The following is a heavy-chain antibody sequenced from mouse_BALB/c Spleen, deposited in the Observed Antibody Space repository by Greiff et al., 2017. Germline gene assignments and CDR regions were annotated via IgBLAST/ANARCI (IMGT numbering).Heavy chain of an antibody. CDR3: ARKGYLYYAMDY. D-gene: IGHD2-3*01. CDR1: GYTFTSYW. Sequence: LVESGAELAKPGASVKMSCKASGYTFTSYWMHWVKQRPGQGLEWIGYINPSTGYTEYNQKFKDKATLTADKSSSTAYMQLSSLTSEDSAVYYCARKGYLYYAMDYWGQGTSVTVSS. CDR2: INPSTGYT. V-gene: IGHV1-7*01. J-gene: IGHJ4*01.